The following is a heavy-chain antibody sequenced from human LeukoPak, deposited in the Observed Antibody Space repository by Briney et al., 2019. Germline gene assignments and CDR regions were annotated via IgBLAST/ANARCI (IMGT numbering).Heavy chain of an antibody. D-gene: IGHD3-22*01. CDR1: GFAFEHQA. CDR2: ISWNGGSV. J-gene: IGHJ4*02. Sequence: SLRLPCAASGFAFEHQAMHWVRQVPGKGLEWVSSISWNGGSVAQAGSVKGRFTISRDNAKNSLYLQMNSLRVEDTALYYCAKDLSASSGYGSFDYWGQGIMVTVSS. V-gene: IGHV3-9*01. CDR3: AKDLSASSGYGSFDY.